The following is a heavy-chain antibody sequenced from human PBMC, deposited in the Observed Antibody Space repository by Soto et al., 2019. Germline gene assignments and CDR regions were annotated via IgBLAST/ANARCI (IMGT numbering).Heavy chain of an antibody. Sequence: QVQLQESGPGLVKPSQTLSLTCTVSGGAISTGGYYWNWIRQPPGKGLELIGYVYYSGSTYYNPSLQRRVTISVNTSKNQFSLKLSSVTAAETAVYYCARSVFPWGQGTLVTVSS. V-gene: IGHV4-31*03. CDR2: VYYSGST. CDR3: ARSVFP. CDR1: GGAISTGGYY. J-gene: IGHJ5*02.